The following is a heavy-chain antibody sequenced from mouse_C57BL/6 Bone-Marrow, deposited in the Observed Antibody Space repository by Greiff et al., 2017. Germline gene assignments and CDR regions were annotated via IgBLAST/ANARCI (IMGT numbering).Heavy chain of an antibody. V-gene: IGHV14-3*01. CDR2: IDPANGNT. Sequence: VQLQQSVAELVRPGASVKLSCTASGFTIKNTYMHWVKQRPEQGLEWIGRIDPANGNTKYAPKFQGKATITADTSSNTAYLQLSSLTSEDTALYYCARGGVRRAFACWGQGTLVTVSA. J-gene: IGHJ3*01. CDR3: ARGGVRRAFAC. D-gene: IGHD2-14*01. CDR1: GFTIKNTY.